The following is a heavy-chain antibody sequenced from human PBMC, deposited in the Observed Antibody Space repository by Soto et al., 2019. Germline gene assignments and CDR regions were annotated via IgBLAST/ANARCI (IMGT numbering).Heavy chain of an antibody. Sequence: PSHTLSLTCTVSGGSISSGDYYWSWIRQPPGKGLEWIGYIYYSGSTYYNPSLKSRVTISVDTSKNQFSLKLSSVTAADTAVYYCARESVDYDFWSGSGLEYYGMDVWGQGTTVTVSS. V-gene: IGHV4-30-4*01. D-gene: IGHD3-3*01. J-gene: IGHJ6*02. CDR3: ARESVDYDFWSGSGLEYYGMDV. CDR1: GGSISSGDYY. CDR2: IYYSGST.